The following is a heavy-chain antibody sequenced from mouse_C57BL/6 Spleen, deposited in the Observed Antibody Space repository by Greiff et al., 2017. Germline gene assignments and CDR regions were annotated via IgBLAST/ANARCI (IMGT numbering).Heavy chain of an antibody. D-gene: IGHD4-1*01. CDR1: GYAFSSYW. CDR2: IYPGDGDT. J-gene: IGHJ1*03. V-gene: IGHV1-80*01. Sequence: VMLVESGAELVKPGASVKISCKASGYAFSSYWMNWVKQRPGKGLEWIGQIYPGDGDTNYNGKFKGKATLTADKSSSTAYMQLSSLTSEDSAVYFCARRDWDDFDVWGTGTTVTVSS. CDR3: ARRDWDDFDV.